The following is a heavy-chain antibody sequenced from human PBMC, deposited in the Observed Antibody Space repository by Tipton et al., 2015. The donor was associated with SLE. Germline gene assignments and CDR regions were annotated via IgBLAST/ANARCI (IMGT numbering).Heavy chain of an antibody. CDR2: FYHSSNT. J-gene: IGHJ3*02. Sequence: LRLSCSVSRYSISSGYYWGWMRQAPGKALEWVGSFYHSSNTYYNPSLTSRVTIALDTSKNQFSLKLTSVTATDTAVYNCARRNYDVLTGYYDAFDIWGQGTMVTVSS. CDR1: RYSISSGYY. V-gene: IGHV4-38-2*02. CDR3: ARRNYDVLTGYYDAFDI. D-gene: IGHD3-9*01.